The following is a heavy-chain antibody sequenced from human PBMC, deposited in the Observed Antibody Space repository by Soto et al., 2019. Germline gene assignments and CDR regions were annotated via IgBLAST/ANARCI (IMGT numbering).Heavy chain of an antibody. Sequence: QVQMVQSGAEVKKPGSSVKVPCKTSGGTFSSYAISWVRQAPGQGLEWMGAIIPIFGTTNYAQKFRGRVTIIADESTSTVYMELSSLRFEDTAVYYCTSEAIGMGGGGYGMDVWGQGTTVTVSS. CDR2: IIPIFGTT. J-gene: IGHJ6*02. D-gene: IGHD1-1*01. CDR3: TSEAIGMGGGGYGMDV. V-gene: IGHV1-69*12. CDR1: GGTFSSYA.